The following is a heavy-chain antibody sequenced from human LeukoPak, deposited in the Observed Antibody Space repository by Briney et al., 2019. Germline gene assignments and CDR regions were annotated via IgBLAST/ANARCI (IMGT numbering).Heavy chain of an antibody. CDR1: GFTFSSYS. CDR3: ARDGGAYCSGGGCYEVHAFDI. CDR2: ISSSSSTI. J-gene: IGHJ3*02. V-gene: IGHV3-48*02. Sequence: GGSLRLSCAASGFTFSSYSMNWVRQAPGKGLEWVSYISSSSSTIYYADSVKGRFTISRDNAKNSLYLQMNSLRDEDTAVYYWARDGGAYCSGGGCYEVHAFDIWGQGTMVTVSS. D-gene: IGHD2-15*01.